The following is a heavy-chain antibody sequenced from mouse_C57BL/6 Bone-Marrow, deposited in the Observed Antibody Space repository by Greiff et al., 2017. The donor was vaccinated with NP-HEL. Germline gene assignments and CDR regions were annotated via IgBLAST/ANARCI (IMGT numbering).Heavy chain of an antibody. J-gene: IGHJ3*01. V-gene: IGHV5-17*01. CDR2: ISSGSSTI. Sequence: DVMLVESGGGLVKPGGSLKLSCAASGFTFSDYGMHWVRQAPEKGLEWVAYISSGSSTIYYADTVKGRFTISRDNAKNTLFLQMTSLRSEDTAMYYCARQDDYGGAWFAYWGQGTLVTVSA. CDR3: ARQDDYGGAWFAY. CDR1: GFTFSDYG. D-gene: IGHD2-4*01.